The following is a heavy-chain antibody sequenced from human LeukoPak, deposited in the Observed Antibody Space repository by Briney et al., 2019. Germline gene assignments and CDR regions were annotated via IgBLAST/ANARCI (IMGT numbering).Heavy chain of an antibody. Sequence: GGSLRLSCAASGFTFDDYAMHWVRQAPGKGLEWVSGISWNSGSIGYADSVKGRFTISRDNAKNSLYLQMNSLRAEDMALYYCAKAAYCGGDCYSYYMDVWGKGTTVTVSS. J-gene: IGHJ6*03. V-gene: IGHV3-9*03. CDR1: GFTFDDYA. CDR3: AKAAYCGGDCYSYYMDV. CDR2: ISWNSGSI. D-gene: IGHD2-21*01.